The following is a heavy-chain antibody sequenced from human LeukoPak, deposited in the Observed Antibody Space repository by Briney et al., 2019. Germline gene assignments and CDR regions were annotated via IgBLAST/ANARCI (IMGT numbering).Heavy chain of an antibody. J-gene: IGHJ4*02. V-gene: IGHV3-74*01. CDR1: GFNLSSYW. CDR2: IKGDGTSI. Sequence: PGGSLRLSCAASGFNLSSYWMNWVRQAPGKGLVWVSRIKGDGTSIGYADSVKGRFTISRDNAKNSLYLQMNSLRAEDTALYYCAKDIHHYDSSAPDYWGQGTLVTVSS. CDR3: AKDIHHYDSSAPDY. D-gene: IGHD3-22*01.